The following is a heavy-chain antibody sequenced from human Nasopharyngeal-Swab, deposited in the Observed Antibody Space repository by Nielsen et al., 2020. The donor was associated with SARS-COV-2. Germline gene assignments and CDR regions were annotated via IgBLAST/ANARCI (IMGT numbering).Heavy chain of an antibody. D-gene: IGHD2-2*01. Sequence: SETLSLTCTVSGGSISSSGYYWGWIRQPPGKGPEWIAEINHSGSTNYNPSPKSRVTLSVDTSMNQVSLEVSSVTAADTAVYYCARGLSGIVPAPILGLGPYYYYYYMDVWGKGTTVTVSS. V-gene: IGHV4-39*07. J-gene: IGHJ6*03. CDR2: INHSGST. CDR3: ARGLSGIVPAPILGLGPYYYYYYMDV. CDR1: GGSISSSGYY.